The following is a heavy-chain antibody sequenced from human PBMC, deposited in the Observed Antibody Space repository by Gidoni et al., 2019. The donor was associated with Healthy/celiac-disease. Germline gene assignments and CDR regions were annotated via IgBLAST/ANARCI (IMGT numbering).Heavy chain of an antibody. Sequence: QVQLAQSGAAVKNPGSSVKVSCKASGCTFSSYAISWVRQAPGQRLEWMGGIIPICGTANDAQKFQGRVTITADESTRTAYMELSSLRSEDTAVYYCARDGNTTVTTGVRFQHWGQGTLVTVSS. CDR2: IIPICGTA. D-gene: IGHD4-17*01. CDR1: GCTFSSYA. V-gene: IGHV1-69*01. J-gene: IGHJ1*01. CDR3: ARDGNTTVTTGVRFQH.